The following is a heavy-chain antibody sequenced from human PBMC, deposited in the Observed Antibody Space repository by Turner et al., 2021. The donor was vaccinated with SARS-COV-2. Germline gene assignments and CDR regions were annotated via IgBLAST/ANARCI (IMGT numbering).Heavy chain of an antibody. V-gene: IGHV3-30*18. J-gene: IGHJ4*02. Sequence: QVQLVESGGGVVQPGRSLRLSCASSGFPFSSFDMHWVRQAPGKGLEWVVFMSFDGSNTHYTHSVKGRFTISRDSSKNTLYLQMASLRTEDTAVYYCAKEGAENYYFDCWGQGTLVTVSS. CDR2: MSFDGSNT. CDR3: AKEGAENYYFDC. D-gene: IGHD1-7*01. CDR1: GFPFSSFD.